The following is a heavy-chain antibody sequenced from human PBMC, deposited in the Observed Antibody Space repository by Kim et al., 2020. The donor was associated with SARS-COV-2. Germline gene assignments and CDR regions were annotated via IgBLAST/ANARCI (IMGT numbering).Heavy chain of an antibody. CDR3: ARHGVYYYGMVV. Sequence: TRPSPSIQSKVTISADKSISTAYLQWSSLKASDTAMYYCARHGVYYYGMVVWGQGTTVTVSS. D-gene: IGHD3-3*01. CDR2: T. V-gene: IGHV5-51*01. J-gene: IGHJ6*02.